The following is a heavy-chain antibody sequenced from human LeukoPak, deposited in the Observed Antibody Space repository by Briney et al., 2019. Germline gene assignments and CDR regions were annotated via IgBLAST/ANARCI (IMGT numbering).Heavy chain of an antibody. CDR1: GFTFGPYT. CDR2: ITSTSRYI. J-gene: IGHJ4*02. D-gene: IGHD6-13*01. Sequence: SGGSLRLSCAASGFTFGPYTMNWVRQAPGKGLEWVSSITSTSRYIYYADSLKGRFTVSRDNAKSSLYLQMNSLRAEDTAVYYCARGGSSWPLPFDYWGQGTLVTVSS. CDR3: ARGGSSWPLPFDY. V-gene: IGHV3-21*06.